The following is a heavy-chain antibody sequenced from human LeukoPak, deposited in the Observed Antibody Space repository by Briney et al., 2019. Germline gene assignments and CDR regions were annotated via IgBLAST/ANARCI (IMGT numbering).Heavy chain of an antibody. CDR3: ASLSMPPRNY. D-gene: IGHD2/OR15-2a*01. Sequence: ASVKVSCKASGYTFTSYGISWVRQAPGQGLEWMGWISAYNGSTSYAQKFQGRVTMTRDMSTSTVYMELSSLRSEDTAVYYCASLSMPPRNYWGQGTLVTVSS. J-gene: IGHJ4*02. CDR2: ISAYNGST. V-gene: IGHV1-18*01. CDR1: GYTFTSYG.